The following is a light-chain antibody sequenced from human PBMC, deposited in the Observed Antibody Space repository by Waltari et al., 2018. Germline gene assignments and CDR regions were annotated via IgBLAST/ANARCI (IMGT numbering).Light chain of an antibody. CDR3: QQSYRTPLT. Sequence: DIQMTPFPSSLSASVGDRVTITFLASHTISSFLSWFQPKPGKAPKLLIYAASSLQTGVPSRFSGSGSGTDFTLTISSLQPEDFAIYYCQQSYRTPLTFGGGTKVEIK. J-gene: IGKJ4*01. V-gene: IGKV1-39*01. CDR1: HTISSF. CDR2: AAS.